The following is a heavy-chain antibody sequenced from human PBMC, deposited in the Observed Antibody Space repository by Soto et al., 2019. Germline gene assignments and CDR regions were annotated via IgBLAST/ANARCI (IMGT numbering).Heavy chain of an antibody. D-gene: IGHD5-12*01. V-gene: IGHV5-51*01. J-gene: IGHJ6*02. CDR2: IFPGGSDT. CDR3: ARQSGMDV. CDR1: GYNFAGYW. Sequence: ESLKISCKTSGYNFAGYWIGWVRQMPGKGLEWLGIIFPGGSDTKYSPSFQGQVIISADKSIRTAYLQWSSLKASDTAIYYCARQSGMDVWGQGTTVTVSS.